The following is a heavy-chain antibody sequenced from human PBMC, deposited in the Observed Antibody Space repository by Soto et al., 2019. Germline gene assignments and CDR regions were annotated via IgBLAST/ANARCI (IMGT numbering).Heavy chain of an antibody. CDR3: ARRRSSSSPSWFDP. CDR1: GSISTYY. D-gene: IGHD6-6*01. J-gene: IGHJ5*02. V-gene: IGHV4-39*01. Sequence: SETLSLTCNVSGSISTYYLMWIRQPPGKGLEWIGSIYYSGSTYYNPSLKSRVTISVDTSKNQFSLKLSSVTAADTAVYYCARRRSSSSPSWFDPWGQGTLVTVSS. CDR2: IYYSGST.